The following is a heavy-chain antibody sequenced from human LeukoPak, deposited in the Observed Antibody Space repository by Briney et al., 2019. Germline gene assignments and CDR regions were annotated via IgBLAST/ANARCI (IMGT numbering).Heavy chain of an antibody. CDR2: ISGSGGAGT. J-gene: IGHJ6*02. V-gene: IGHV3-23*01. D-gene: IGHD1-26*01. Sequence: GGSLRLSCAASGFTFSSYAMSWVRQAPGKGLEWVSAISGSGGAGTYYADSVKGRFTVSRDNSRNTLYLPMNNLRAEDTAVYYCVKDRGGSPFYGMDVWGQGTTVTVSS. CDR3: VKDRGGSPFYGMDV. CDR1: GFTFSSYA.